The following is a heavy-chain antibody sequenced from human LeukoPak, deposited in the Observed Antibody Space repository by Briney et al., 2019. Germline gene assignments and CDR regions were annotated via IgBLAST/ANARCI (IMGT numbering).Heavy chain of an antibody. V-gene: IGHV4-39*07. CDR1: SGSISSTTYY. CDR3: ARGPNTAGNYRAFDL. Sequence: SETLSLTCTVSSGSISSTTYYWAWIRQPPGKGLEWIGSIYYNGDTYYNPSLKSRVIISADTSKNQFSLKLTSVTAADTAAYYCARGPNTAGNYRAFDLWGQGTKVTVSS. J-gene: IGHJ3*01. CDR2: IYYNGDT. D-gene: IGHD4-11*01.